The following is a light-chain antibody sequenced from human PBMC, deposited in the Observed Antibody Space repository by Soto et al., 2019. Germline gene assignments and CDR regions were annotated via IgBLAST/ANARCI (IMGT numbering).Light chain of an antibody. J-gene: IGLJ1*01. CDR1: SSDVGVYNY. CDR3: SSYTSSSTLANYV. CDR2: DVS. Sequence: QSVLTQPASVSGSPGQSITISCTGTSSDVGVYNYVSWYQQHPGKAPKLMIYDVSNRPSGVSNRFSGSKSGNTASLTISGLQAEDEADYYCSSYTSSSTLANYVSGTGTKVTVL. V-gene: IGLV2-14*01.